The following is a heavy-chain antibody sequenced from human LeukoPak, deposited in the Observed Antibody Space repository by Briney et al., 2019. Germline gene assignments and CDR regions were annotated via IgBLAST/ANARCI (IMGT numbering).Heavy chain of an antibody. Sequence: PGGSLRLSCAASGFTFSSYWMHWVRQAPGKGLVWVSRINTDGSSTSYADSVKGRFTISRDNSKNTLYLQMNSLRAEDTAVYYCARDSYCSGGSCYGYFDYWGQGTLVTVSS. D-gene: IGHD2-15*01. CDR2: INTDGSST. V-gene: IGHV3-74*01. CDR3: ARDSYCSGGSCYGYFDY. CDR1: GFTFSSYW. J-gene: IGHJ4*02.